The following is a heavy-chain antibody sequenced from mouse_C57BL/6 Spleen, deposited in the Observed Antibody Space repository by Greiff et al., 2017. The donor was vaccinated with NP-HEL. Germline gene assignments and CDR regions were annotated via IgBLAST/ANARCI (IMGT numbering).Heavy chain of an antibody. CDR2: INPSTGGT. CDR1: GYSFTGYY. J-gene: IGHJ3*01. Sequence: EVQLQQSGPELVKPGASVKISCKASGYSFTGYYMNWVKQSPEQSLEWIGEINPSTGGTTYNQKFKAKATFTVDKSSSTAYMQLKRLTSEDSAVYYCARLYDGYLWFAYWGQGTLVTVSA. V-gene: IGHV1-42*01. CDR3: ARLYDGYLWFAY. D-gene: IGHD2-3*01.